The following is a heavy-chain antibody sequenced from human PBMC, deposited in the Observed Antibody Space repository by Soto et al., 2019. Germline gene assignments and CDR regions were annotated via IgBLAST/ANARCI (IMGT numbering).Heavy chain of an antibody. CDR2: IIPVFGPT. J-gene: IGHJ4*02. D-gene: IGHD3-22*01. V-gene: IGHV1-69*01. CDR1: GGLFSSYA. CDR3: GRVGRGYVLFNEF. Sequence: QGQLVQSGAAVKKPGSSVKVSCKDSGGLFSSYAISWVRQDPGQGLEWLGGIIPVFGPTYYAEKFQGRVTITADESTNTACLELSRLRSEDTVMFYCGRVGRGYVLFNEFWGQGSLVTVSS.